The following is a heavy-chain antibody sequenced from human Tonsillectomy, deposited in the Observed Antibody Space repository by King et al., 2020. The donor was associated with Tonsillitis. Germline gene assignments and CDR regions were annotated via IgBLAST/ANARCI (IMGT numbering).Heavy chain of an antibody. CDR2: IFYSGST. CDR1: GGSISSYY. CDR3: ARGRYYYGSGSYFDY. V-gene: IGHV4-59*01. D-gene: IGHD3-10*01. Sequence: VQLQESGPGLMKPSETLSLTCTVSGGSISSYYWSWIRQPPGKGLEWSGYIFYSGSTDYSPSLKSRVTISVDTSKNQFSLKLSSVTAADTAVYYCARGRYYYGSGSYFDYWGQGTLVTVSS. J-gene: IGHJ4*02.